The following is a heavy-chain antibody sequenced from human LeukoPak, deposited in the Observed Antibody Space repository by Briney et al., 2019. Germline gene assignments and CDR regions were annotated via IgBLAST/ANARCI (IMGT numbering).Heavy chain of an antibody. J-gene: IGHJ4*02. CDR1: GYTFPGYY. CDR2: INPNSGGT. Sequence: ASVKVSCKASGYTFPGYYMHWVRQAPGQGLEWMGWINPNSGGTNYAQKFQGRVTMTRDTSISTAYMELSRLRPDDTAVYYCARPIGAYFDYWGQGTLVTVSS. V-gene: IGHV1-2*02. CDR3: ARPIGAYFDY. D-gene: IGHD4-17*01.